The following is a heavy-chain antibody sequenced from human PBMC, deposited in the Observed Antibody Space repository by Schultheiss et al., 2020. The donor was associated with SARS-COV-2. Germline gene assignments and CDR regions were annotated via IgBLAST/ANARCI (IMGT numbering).Heavy chain of an antibody. D-gene: IGHD2-15*01. V-gene: IGHV1-18*01. Sequence: ASVKVSCKASGGTFSNYAFSWVRQAPGQGLEWMGWVSTYNGNTNFAQNFQGRVTMTTDTSTSTAYMELRSLRSDDTAVYYCARLSGGRYYYGMDVWGQGTTVTVSS. J-gene: IGHJ6*02. CDR3: ARLSGGRYYYGMDV. CDR1: GGTFSNYA. CDR2: VSTYNGNT.